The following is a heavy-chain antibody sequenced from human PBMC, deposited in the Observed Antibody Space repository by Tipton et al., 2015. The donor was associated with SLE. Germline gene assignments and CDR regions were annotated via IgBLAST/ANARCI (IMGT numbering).Heavy chain of an antibody. CDR1: GGPLSSSSYY. CDR2: IYYSGST. D-gene: IGHD2-15*01. Sequence: TLSLTCTVSGGPLSSSSYYWGWIRQPPGKGLEWVGSIYYSGSTYYNPSLKSRVAMSVDTSKNQFSLKLSSVTAADTAVYYCASAPYSSWFDPWGQGTLVTVSS. J-gene: IGHJ5*02. V-gene: IGHV4-39*07. CDR3: ASAPYSSWFDP.